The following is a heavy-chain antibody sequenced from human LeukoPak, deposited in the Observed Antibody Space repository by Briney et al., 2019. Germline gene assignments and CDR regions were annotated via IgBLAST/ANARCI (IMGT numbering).Heavy chain of an antibody. D-gene: IGHD3-16*01. V-gene: IGHV4-34*01. J-gene: IGHJ5*02. CDR1: GGSFSGYF. CDR3: ARGRGGVLRRTWFDP. CDR2: INHSGST. Sequence: PSETLSLTCAVYGGSFSGYFWSWIRQPPGKGLEWIGEINHSGSTNYNPSLKSRVTISVDTSKNQFSLKLSSVTAADTAVYYCARGRGGVLRRTWFDPWGQGTLVTVSS.